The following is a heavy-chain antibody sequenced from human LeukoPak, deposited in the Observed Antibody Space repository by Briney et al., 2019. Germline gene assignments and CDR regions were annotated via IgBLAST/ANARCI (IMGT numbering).Heavy chain of an antibody. CDR3: ARGPPHDAFDI. J-gene: IGHJ3*02. CDR1: GGTFSSYA. V-gene: IGHV1-69*04. Sequence: ASVKVSCKASGGTFSSYAISWVRQAPGQGLEWMGRIIPILGIANYAQKFQGRVTITADKSTSTAYMELSGLRSEDTAVYYCARGPPHDAFDIWGQGTMVTVSS. CDR2: IIPILGIA.